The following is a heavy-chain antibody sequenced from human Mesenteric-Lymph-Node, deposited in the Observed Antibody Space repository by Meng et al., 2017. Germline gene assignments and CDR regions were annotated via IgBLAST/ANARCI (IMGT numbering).Heavy chain of an antibody. CDR1: GFTFSSYS. D-gene: IGHD3-9*01. Sequence: GESLKISCAASGFTFSSYSMNWVRQAPGKGLEWVSYISSSSSYIYYADSVKGRFTISRDNAKNSLYLQMNSLRAEDTAVYYCARGPYDILTSPDYWGQGTLVTVSS. CDR3: ARGPYDILTSPDY. J-gene: IGHJ4*02. CDR2: ISSSSSYI. V-gene: IGHV3-21*01.